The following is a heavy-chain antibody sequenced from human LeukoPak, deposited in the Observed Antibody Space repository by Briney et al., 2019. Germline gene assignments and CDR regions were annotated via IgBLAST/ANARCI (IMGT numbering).Heavy chain of an antibody. CDR3: ARDRQEYQMLSDYYGMDV. CDR1: GYTFTSYY. V-gene: IGHV1-46*01. D-gene: IGHD2-2*01. Sequence: ASVKVSCKASGYTFTSYYMHWVRQAPGQGLEGMGIINPSGGSTSYAQKFQGRVTMTTDTSTSTVYMELSSLRSEDTAVYYCARDRQEYQMLSDYYGMDVWGKGTTVTVSS. J-gene: IGHJ6*04. CDR2: INPSGGST.